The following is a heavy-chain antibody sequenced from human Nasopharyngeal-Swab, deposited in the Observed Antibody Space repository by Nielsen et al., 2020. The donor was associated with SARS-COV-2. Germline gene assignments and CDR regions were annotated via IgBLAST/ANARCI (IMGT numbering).Heavy chain of an antibody. V-gene: IGHV1-46*01. CDR3: ARGVAAAGTPFPRYYFDY. Sequence: GSVKVSCKASGDTFTSYYMHWVRQAPGQGLEWMGIINPSGGSTSYAQKFQGRVTMTRDTSTSTVYMELSSLRSEDTAVYYCARGVAAAGTPFPRYYFDYWGQGTLVTVSS. J-gene: IGHJ4*02. D-gene: IGHD6-13*01. CDR2: INPSGGST. CDR1: GDTFTSYY.